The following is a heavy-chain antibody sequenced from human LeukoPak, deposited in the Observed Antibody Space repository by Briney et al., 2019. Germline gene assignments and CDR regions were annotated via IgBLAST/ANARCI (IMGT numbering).Heavy chain of an antibody. CDR1: GFTFTSYS. CDR3: AKELTLESYGSGSYYYYYGMDV. V-gene: IGHV3-23*01. Sequence: PGGSLRLSCAASGFTFTSYSMNWVRQAPGKGLEWVSTISGGGSTYYADSVKGRFTISRDNSKNTLYLQMNSLRAEDTAVYYCAKELTLESYGSGSYYYYYGMDVWGQGTTVTVSS. J-gene: IGHJ6*02. CDR2: ISGGGST. D-gene: IGHD3-10*01.